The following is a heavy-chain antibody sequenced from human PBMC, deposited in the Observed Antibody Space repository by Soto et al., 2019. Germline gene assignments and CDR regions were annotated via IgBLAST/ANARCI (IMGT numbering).Heavy chain of an antibody. CDR1: GVSFSGYY. J-gene: IGHJ3*02. V-gene: IGHV4-34*01. Sequence: TXSLTCSVYGVSFSGYYCSCIGQPPGKGLEWIGEINHSGSTNYNPSLKSRVTISVDTSKNQFSLKLSSVTAADTAVYYCARRPYYYDSSHAFDIWGQGTMVTVSS. CDR2: INHSGST. D-gene: IGHD3-22*01. CDR3: ARRPYYYDSSHAFDI.